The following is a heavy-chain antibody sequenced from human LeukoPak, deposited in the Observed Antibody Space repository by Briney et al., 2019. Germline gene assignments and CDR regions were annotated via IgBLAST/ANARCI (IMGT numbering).Heavy chain of an antibody. CDR2: ISGSGGST. Sequence: GGSLRLSCAASGFTFSSYAMSWVRQAPEKGLEWVSAISGSGGSTYYADSVKGRFTISRDNSKNTLYLQMNSLRAEDTAVYYCAKNPHYYDSSGYYYLSWFDPWGQGTLVTVSS. CDR3: AKNPHYYDSSGYYYLSWFDP. J-gene: IGHJ5*02. CDR1: GFTFSSYA. V-gene: IGHV3-23*01. D-gene: IGHD3-22*01.